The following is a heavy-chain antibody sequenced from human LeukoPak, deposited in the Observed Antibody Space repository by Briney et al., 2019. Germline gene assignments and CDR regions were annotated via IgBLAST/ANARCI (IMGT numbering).Heavy chain of an antibody. D-gene: IGHD3-10*01. CDR1: GFTFSTYG. J-gene: IGHJ4*02. Sequence: PGGSLRVSCAASGFTFSTYGMHWVRQAPGKGLEWVSAISGGGGSTYYADSVKGRFTISRDNSKNTLYLQMNSLRAEDTAVYYCAKEYGSGSYYYDYWGQGTLVTVSS. V-gene: IGHV3-23*01. CDR2: ISGGGGST. CDR3: AKEYGSGSYYYDY.